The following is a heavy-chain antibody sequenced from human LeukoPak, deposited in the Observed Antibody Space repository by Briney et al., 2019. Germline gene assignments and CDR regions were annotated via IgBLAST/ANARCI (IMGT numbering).Heavy chain of an antibody. Sequence: PSETLSLTCTVSGGSISKYYWSWIRQPPGKGLEWIGYIYYSGSTNYNPSLKSRVTISVDTSKNQFSLKLSSVTAADTAVYYCARARRDGYTGDYWGQGTLVTVSS. CDR3: ARARRDGYTGDY. J-gene: IGHJ4*02. V-gene: IGHV4-59*01. CDR2: IYYSGST. D-gene: IGHD5-24*01. CDR1: GGSISKYY.